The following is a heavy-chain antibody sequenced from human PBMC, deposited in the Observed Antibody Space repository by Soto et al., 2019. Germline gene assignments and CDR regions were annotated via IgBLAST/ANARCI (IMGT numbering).Heavy chain of an antibody. D-gene: IGHD3-22*01. CDR3: ARGGAGIYYDSSGYYDLDY. Sequence: GASVKVSCKASGYTFTSYDINWVRQATGQGLEWMGWMNPNSGNTGYAQKFQGRATMTRNTSISTAYMELSSLRSEDTAVYYCARGGAGIYYDSSGYYDLDYWGQGTLVTVSS. CDR1: GYTFTSYD. CDR2: MNPNSGNT. V-gene: IGHV1-8*01. J-gene: IGHJ4*02.